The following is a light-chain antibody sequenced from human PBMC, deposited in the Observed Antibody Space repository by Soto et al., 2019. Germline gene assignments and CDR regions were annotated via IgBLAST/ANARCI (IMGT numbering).Light chain of an antibody. CDR3: SSYTSSSTLGV. CDR1: RSDVGAYNY. CDR2: EVT. V-gene: IGLV2-14*01. Sequence: QSALTQPASVSGSPGQSIAISCTGTRSDVGAYNYVSWYQQHPGKAPKLTISEVTNRPSGVSDRFSGSKSGNTASLTISGLQAEDEADYYCSSYTSSSTLGVFGTGSKGTVL. J-gene: IGLJ1*01.